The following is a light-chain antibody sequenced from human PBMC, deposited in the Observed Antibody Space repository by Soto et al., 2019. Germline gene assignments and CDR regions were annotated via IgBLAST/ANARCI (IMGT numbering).Light chain of an antibody. CDR2: GAS. CDR1: QSVSSSY. J-gene: IGKJ5*01. CDR3: QQYGGSPIT. V-gene: IGKV3-20*01. Sequence: EIVLTQSPGSLCLAPGERATLSLRASQSVSSSYLAWYQQKPGQAPRLLIYGASSRATGIPDRSSGSGSGTDFTLTISRLEPEDFALYYCQQYGGSPITFGQGTRLEIK.